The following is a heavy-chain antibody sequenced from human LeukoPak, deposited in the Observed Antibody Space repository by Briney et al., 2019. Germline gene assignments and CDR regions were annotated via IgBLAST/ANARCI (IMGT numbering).Heavy chain of an antibody. D-gene: IGHD6-19*01. J-gene: IGHJ5*02. V-gene: IGHV4-39*02. CDR3: ARENPAVAGTTNWFDP. CDR2: IFYSGNT. CDR1: GGSISTSNYY. Sequence: PSETLSLTCTVSGGSISTSNYYWGWIRQPPGKGLEWIGNIFYSGNTYYNASLKSQVSISIDTSKNQFSLRLTSVTAADTAVYYCARENPAVAGTTNWFDPWGQGTLVTVSS.